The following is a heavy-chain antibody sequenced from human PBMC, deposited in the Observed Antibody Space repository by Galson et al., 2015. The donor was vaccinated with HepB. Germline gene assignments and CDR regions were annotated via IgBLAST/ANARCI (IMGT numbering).Heavy chain of an antibody. D-gene: IGHD1-14*01. CDR1: GFTFNSYG. Sequence: SLRLSCAASGFTFNSYGMHWVRQAPGKGQEWVAVIWYDGSDKYYADSVKGRFTISRDNSKNMLYLQMNSLRAEDTAVYYCARDGNPWRRYYYYMDVWGKGTTVTVSS. J-gene: IGHJ6*03. V-gene: IGHV3-33*01. CDR3: ARDGNPWRRYYYYMDV. CDR2: IWYDGSDK.